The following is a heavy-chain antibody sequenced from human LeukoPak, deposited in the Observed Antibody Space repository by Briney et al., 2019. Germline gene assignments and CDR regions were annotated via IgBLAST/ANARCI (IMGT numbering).Heavy chain of an antibody. Sequence: SETLSLTCTVSGGSISSYYWSWIRQPPGEGLDWMGTISYSGSTYYNPSLKSRVTLSVDTSKNQFSLRLSSVTAADTAVYYCATYYYTGTYSYFDYWGQGTLVTVSS. D-gene: IGHD1-26*01. CDR1: GGSISSYY. V-gene: IGHV4-59*04. CDR3: ATYYYTGTYSYFDY. CDR2: ISYSGST. J-gene: IGHJ4*02.